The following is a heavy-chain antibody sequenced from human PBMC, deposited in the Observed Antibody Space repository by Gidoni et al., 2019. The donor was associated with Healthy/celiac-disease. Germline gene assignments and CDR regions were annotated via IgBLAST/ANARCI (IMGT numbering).Heavy chain of an antibody. J-gene: IGHJ5*02. CDR2: IYYSGST. V-gene: IGHV4-39*01. CDR3: ARRPQLENWFDP. Sequence: QLQLQESGPGLVKPSETLSLTCTVSGGSISSSSYYWGWIRQPPGKGLEWIGSIYYSGSTYYNPSLKSRVTISVDTSKNQFSLKLSSVTAADTAVYYCARRPQLENWFDPWGQGTLVTVSS. CDR1: GGSISSSSYY. D-gene: IGHD6-13*01.